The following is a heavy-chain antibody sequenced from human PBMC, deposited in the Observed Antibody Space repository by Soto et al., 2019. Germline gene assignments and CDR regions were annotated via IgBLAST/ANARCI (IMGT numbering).Heavy chain of an antibody. CDR3: ARAAMGGSSWPFDY. V-gene: IGHV4-4*02. Sequence: QVQLQESGPGLVKPSGTLSLTCAVSGGSISSSNWWSWVRQPPGKGLEWIGEIYHSGSTNYNPSHKSRFTISVDKSKNQFSLTLSSVTTADAAVHYCARAAMGGSSWPFDYWGQGTLVTVSS. CDR2: IYHSGST. D-gene: IGHD6-13*01. CDR1: GGSISSSNW. J-gene: IGHJ4*02.